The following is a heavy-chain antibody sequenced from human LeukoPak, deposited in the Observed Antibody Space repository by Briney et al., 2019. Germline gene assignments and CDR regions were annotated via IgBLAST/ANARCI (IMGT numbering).Heavy chain of an antibody. Sequence: SETLSLTCIISGGSIGPYYWSWIRQAAGKGPEWIGRIYTPGTADYNPSLMGRVFLSVDTYKNQFSLKVTSVTAADTAVDYCARDQSSSSWMGSFEIWGPGTKVTVSS. CDR3: ARDQSSSSWMGSFEI. J-gene: IGHJ3*02. D-gene: IGHD6-6*01. CDR2: IYTPGTA. CDR1: GGSIGPYY. V-gene: IGHV4-4*07.